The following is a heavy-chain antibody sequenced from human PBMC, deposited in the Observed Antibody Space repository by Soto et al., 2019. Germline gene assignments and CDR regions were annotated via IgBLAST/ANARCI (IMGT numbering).Heavy chain of an antibody. CDR1: GGSVSSGSSY. CDR3: AREGDGGNSGNDY. D-gene: IGHD2-21*02. V-gene: IGHV4-61*01. J-gene: IGHJ4*02. CDR2: IYYSGST. Sequence: QVQLQESGPGLVKPSETLSLTCTVSGGSVSSGSSYWSWIRQPPGKGLEWIGYIYYSGSTNYNPSLKSRVTRSVDTSKNQFSLKLSSVTAADTAVYYCAREGDGGNSGNDYWGQGTLVTVSS.